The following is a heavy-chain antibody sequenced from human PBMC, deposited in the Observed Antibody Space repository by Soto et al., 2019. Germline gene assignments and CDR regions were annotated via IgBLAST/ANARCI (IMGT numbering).Heavy chain of an antibody. D-gene: IGHD3-9*01. CDR3: AHQYYDILTGYSYFDY. V-gene: IGHV1-69*13. J-gene: IGHJ4*02. CDR1: GGTFSSYA. Sequence: ASVKVSCKASGGTFSSYAISWVRQAPGQGLEWMGGIIPIFGTANYAQKFQCRVTITADESTSTAYMELSSLRSEDTAVYYCAHQYYDILTGYSYFDYWGQGTLVTVSS. CDR2: IIPIFGTA.